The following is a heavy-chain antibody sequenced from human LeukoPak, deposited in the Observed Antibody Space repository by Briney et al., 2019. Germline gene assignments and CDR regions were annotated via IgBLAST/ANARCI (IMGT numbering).Heavy chain of an antibody. D-gene: IGHD2-2*01. Sequence: PSETLSLTCTVSGGSISSYYWSWIRQPPGQGLEWIGYIYYSGSTNYNPSLKSRVTISVDTSKNQFSLKLSSVTAADTAVYYCARSVVVVPAATLYYYYGMDVWGQGTTVTVSS. V-gene: IGHV4-59*01. CDR3: ARSVVVVPAATLYYYYGMDV. J-gene: IGHJ6*02. CDR2: IYYSGST. CDR1: GGSISSYY.